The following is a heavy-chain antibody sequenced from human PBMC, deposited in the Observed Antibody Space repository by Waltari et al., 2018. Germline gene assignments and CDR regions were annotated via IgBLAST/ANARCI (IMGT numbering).Heavy chain of an antibody. CDR2: INSNTGDS. CDR1: GYTFTAYY. Sequence: QVHLVQSGAEVKQPGASVRVSCKASGYTFTAYYRRWVRQAPGQGLEWMAWINSNTGDSQSSQTFEGRVTVTRDTSLTTAYLELSGLRSDDTALYYCARETLPGNKIIDYWGQGTLVTVSS. V-gene: IGHV1-2*02. CDR3: ARETLPGNKIIDY. J-gene: IGHJ4*02. D-gene: IGHD1-1*01.